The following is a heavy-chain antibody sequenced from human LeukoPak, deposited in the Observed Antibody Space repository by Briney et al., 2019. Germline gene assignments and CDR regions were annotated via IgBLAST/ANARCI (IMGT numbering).Heavy chain of an antibody. CDR3: ARDYIHYYYMDV. V-gene: IGHV3-23*01. Sequence: GGSLRLSCAASGFTFDTTDMTWVRQAPGKGPEWLSCISGTGGSTYYADSVRGRFTISRDNAKNSLYLQMNSLRAEDTAVYYCARDYIHYYYMDVWGKGTTVTVSS. CDR2: ISGTGGST. CDR1: GFTFDTTD. J-gene: IGHJ6*03. D-gene: IGHD2-15*01.